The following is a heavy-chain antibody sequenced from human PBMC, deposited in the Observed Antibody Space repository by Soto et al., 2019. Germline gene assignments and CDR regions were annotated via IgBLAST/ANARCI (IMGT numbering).Heavy chain of an antibody. V-gene: IGHV4-34*01. CDR2: INHSGST. CDR1: GGSFSGYY. D-gene: IGHD6-13*01. Sequence: SETLSLTCAVYGGSFSGYYWSWIRQPPGKGLEWIGEINHSGSTNYNPSLKSRVTISVDTSKNQFSLKLSSVTAADTAVYYCARHTQTAAVDYWGQGTLVTVSS. J-gene: IGHJ4*02. CDR3: ARHTQTAAVDY.